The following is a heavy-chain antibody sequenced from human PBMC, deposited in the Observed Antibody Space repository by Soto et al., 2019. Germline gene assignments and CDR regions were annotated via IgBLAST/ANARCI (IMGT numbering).Heavy chain of an antibody. CDR2: IYYSGST. Sequence: PSETLSLTCTVSGGSISSGGYYWSWIRQHPGKGLEWIGYIYYSGSTYYNPSLKSRVTISVDTSKNQFSLKLSSVTAADTAVYYCARGLSEYYDFWSGPENPYYYYGMDVWGQGTTVTVSS. CDR1: GGSISSGGYY. CDR3: ARGLSEYYDFWSGPENPYYYYGMDV. V-gene: IGHV4-31*03. D-gene: IGHD3-3*01. J-gene: IGHJ6*02.